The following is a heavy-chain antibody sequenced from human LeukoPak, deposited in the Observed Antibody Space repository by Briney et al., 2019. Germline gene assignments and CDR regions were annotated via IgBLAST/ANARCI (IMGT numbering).Heavy chain of an antibody. V-gene: IGHV4-39*07. J-gene: IGHJ4*02. CDR1: GGSLSSSRYY. CDR2: IYYSGST. CDR3: AREEYYYDSSGFDY. D-gene: IGHD3-22*01. Sequence: SETLSLTCTVSGGSLSSSRYYRGWIRQPPGKGLEWIGSIYYSGSTYYNPSLKSRVTISVDTSKNQFSLKLSSVTAADTAVYYCAREEYYYDSSGFDYWGQGTLVTVSS.